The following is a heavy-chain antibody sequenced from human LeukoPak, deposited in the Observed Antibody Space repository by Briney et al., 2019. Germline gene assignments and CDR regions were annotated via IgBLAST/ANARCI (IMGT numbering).Heavy chain of an antibody. V-gene: IGHV3-21*01. CDR2: TSSKSRYV. Sequence: PGGSLRLSCVASGFTFSTYWMNWVRQAPGKGLEWVSSTSSKSRYVYYADSVKGRFTISRDNAENSLYLQMNSLRVEDSAVYYCTRQYYDFWSGFYTADYYFDYWGQGTLVTVSS. D-gene: IGHD3-3*01. CDR1: GFTFSTYW. CDR3: TRQYYDFWSGFYTADYYFDY. J-gene: IGHJ4*02.